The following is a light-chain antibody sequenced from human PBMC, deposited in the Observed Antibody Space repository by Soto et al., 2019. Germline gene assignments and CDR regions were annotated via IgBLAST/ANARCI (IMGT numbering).Light chain of an antibody. V-gene: IGLV4-69*01. J-gene: IGLJ3*02. Sequence: QPVLTQSPSASASLGASVKLTCTLSSGHSSYAIAWHQQQPEKGPRYLMKLNSDGSHSKGDGIPDRFSGSSSGAERYLTISSLQSEDEADYYCLTWGTGIHEFGGGTKLTVL. CDR1: SGHSSYA. CDR3: LTWGTGIHE. CDR2: LNSDGSH.